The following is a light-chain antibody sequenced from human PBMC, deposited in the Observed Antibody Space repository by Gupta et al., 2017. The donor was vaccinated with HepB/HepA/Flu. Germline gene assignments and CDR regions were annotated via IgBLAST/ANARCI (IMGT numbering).Light chain of an antibody. Sequence: DIQMTQSPSSLSASVGDRVTITCRVSQSISSYLNWYQQKPGKAPKLLIYAASSLQSGVPSRFSGSGSGTDFTLTISSLQPEDFATYYCQQSYSTPRTFGQGTKVEIK. V-gene: IGKV1-39*01. CDR3: QQSYSTPRT. J-gene: IGKJ1*01. CDR2: AAS. CDR1: QSISSY.